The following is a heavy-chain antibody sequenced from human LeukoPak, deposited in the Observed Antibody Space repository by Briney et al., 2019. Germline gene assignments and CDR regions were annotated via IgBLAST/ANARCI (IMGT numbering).Heavy chain of an antibody. J-gene: IGHJ6*03. V-gene: IGHV1-2*02. CDR1: GYTFTGYY. CDR3: ARGVYCSSASCYSGLGYYYYYMDV. CDR2: INPNSGGT. D-gene: IGHD2-2*02. Sequence: ASVTVSCKASGYTFTGYYMHWVRQAPGQGLGWMGWINPNSGGTNYAQNFQGRVTMTRDTSITTAYMELTRLRSDDTAVYYCARGVYCSSASCYSGLGYYYYYMDVWGKGTTVTVSS.